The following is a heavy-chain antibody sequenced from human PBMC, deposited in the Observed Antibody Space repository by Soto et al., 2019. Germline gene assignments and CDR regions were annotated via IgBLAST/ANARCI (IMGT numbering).Heavy chain of an antibody. V-gene: IGHV4-30-4*01. CDR2: IYYSGST. CDR3: ATVHVLRFLEWPWAYYFDY. J-gene: IGHJ4*02. CDR1: GGSVSSGDYY. D-gene: IGHD3-3*01. Sequence: PSETLSLTCTVSGGSVSSGDYYWSWIRQPPGKGLEWIGYIYYSGSTYYNPSLKSRVTISVDTSKNQFSLKLSSVTAADTAVYYCATVHVLRFLEWPWAYYFDYWGQGTLVTVSS.